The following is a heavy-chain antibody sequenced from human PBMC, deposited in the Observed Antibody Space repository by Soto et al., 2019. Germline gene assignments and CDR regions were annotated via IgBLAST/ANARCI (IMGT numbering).Heavy chain of an antibody. J-gene: IGHJ6*02. CDR2: ISPYTGNT. D-gene: IGHD3-16*01. CDR1: GYIFVNYG. V-gene: IGHV1-18*01. Sequence: QVQLVQSGDEVKKPGASVKVSCKASGYIFVNYGIAWVRQAPGQGLEWMGLISPYTGNTHSATKVQGRLTMTTDTSXSTAYMDLGSLTSDDTAVYYCVMVDNYVTPTPQDVWGQGTTVTVSS. CDR3: VMVDNYVTPTPQDV.